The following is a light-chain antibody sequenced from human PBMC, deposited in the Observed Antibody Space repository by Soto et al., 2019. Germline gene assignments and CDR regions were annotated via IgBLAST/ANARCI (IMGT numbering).Light chain of an antibody. V-gene: IGKV1-33*01. J-gene: IGKJ3*01. Sequence: DIQMTQSPSSLSASVGDRVTITCQASEDISNYLNWYQQKPGKAPKVLIYDASHLESGVPARFSGGGSGTEFTFTISSLQAEDIATYYCQQYANLPLTFGPGTKVDIK. CDR1: EDISNY. CDR3: QQYANLPLT. CDR2: DAS.